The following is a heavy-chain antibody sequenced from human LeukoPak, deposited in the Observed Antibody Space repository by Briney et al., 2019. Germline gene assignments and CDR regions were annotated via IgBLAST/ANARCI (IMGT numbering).Heavy chain of an antibody. Sequence: PSQTLSLTCTVSGGSISIGSYYWSWIRQPAGKGLEWIGRIYTSGSTNYNPSLKSRVTISVDTSKNQFSLKLSSVTAADTAVYYCARDHAQDAFDIWGQGTMVTVSS. CDR1: GGSISIGSYY. CDR3: ARDHAQDAFDI. CDR2: IYTSGST. V-gene: IGHV4-61*02. J-gene: IGHJ3*02.